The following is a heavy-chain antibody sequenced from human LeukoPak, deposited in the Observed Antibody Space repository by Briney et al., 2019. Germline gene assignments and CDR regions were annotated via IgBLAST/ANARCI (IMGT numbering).Heavy chain of an antibody. V-gene: IGHV3-21*01. J-gene: IGHJ4*02. CDR3: ARGNYFDY. D-gene: IGHD3-10*01. CDR2: ISTTTYT. Sequence: PGGSLRLSCAASGFTFSSYSMHWVRQAPGKGLEWVSSISTTTYTYYADSVKGRFTISRDNAKNSLYLQMNSLRAEDTGVYYCARGNYFDYWGQGTQVTVSS. CDR1: GFTFSSYS.